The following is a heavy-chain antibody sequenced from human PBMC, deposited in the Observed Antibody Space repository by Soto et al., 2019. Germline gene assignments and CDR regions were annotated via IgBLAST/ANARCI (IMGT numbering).Heavy chain of an antibody. CDR1: GFTFSNYR. J-gene: IGHJ2*01. V-gene: IGHV3-48*02. CDR3: AREAVTRNWYFDL. D-gene: IGHD4-17*01. Sequence: EVQLVESGGGLVQPGGSLRLSCAASGFTFSNYRMDWVRQAPGKGLEWLSDITTSSSAINYADSVKGRFTISRDNAMNSLYLHTNSLRDEDTAVYYCAREAVTRNWYFDLWGRGTLVTVSS. CDR2: ITTSSSAI.